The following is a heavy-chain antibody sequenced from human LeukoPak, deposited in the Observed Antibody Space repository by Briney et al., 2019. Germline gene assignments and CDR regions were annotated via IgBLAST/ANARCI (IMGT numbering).Heavy chain of an antibody. CDR1: GGSFSGYY. CDR2: INHSGST. D-gene: IGHD6-19*01. CDR3: ARGLPRYSSGWYVDY. Sequence: SETLSLTCAVYGGSFSGYYWSWIRQLPGKGLEWIGEINHSGSTNYNPSLKSRVTISVDTSKNQFSLKLSSVTAADTAVYYCARGLPRYSSGWYVDYWGQGTLVTVSS. V-gene: IGHV4-34*01. J-gene: IGHJ4*02.